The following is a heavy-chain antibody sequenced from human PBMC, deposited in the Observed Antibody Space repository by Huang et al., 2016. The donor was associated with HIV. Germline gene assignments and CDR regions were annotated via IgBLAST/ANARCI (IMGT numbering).Heavy chain of an antibody. CDR2: IYPGDSDT. D-gene: IGHD3-22*01. V-gene: IGHV5-51*03. CDR1: RYSFTSYW. J-gene: IGHJ4*02. CDR3: VRRGFDSNTWIFDS. Sequence: EVQLVQSGAEVTGPGESLTISCYTSRYSFTSYWIGWVRQMPGNCLDWLGIIYPGDSDTRSSPSFQGRVSISADKSSNTAYLHWSSLRASDTAIYYCVRRGFDSNTWIFDSWGQGTLVTVSS.